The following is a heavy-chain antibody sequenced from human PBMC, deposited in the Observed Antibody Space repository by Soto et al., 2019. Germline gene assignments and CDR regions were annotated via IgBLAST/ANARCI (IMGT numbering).Heavy chain of an antibody. J-gene: IGHJ4*02. V-gene: IGHV1-69*06. D-gene: IGHD2-2*02. CDR3: AREGRGKKAGYNGLVSLGY. Sequence: SVKVSCKVSGSRFSNYVISWVRQAPGHGLEWLGRIIPIFNSTKYAQSFQGRVTVTADKSTSTASLELSSLRSDDTAVYYCAREGRGKKAGYNGLVSLGYWGQGTLVTVSS. CDR2: IIPIFNST. CDR1: GSRFSNYV.